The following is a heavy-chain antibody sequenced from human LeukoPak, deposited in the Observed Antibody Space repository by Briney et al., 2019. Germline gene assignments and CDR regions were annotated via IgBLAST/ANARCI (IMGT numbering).Heavy chain of an antibody. V-gene: IGHV3-23*01. J-gene: IGHJ4*02. CDR2: ISGSGGST. CDR3: AKDYSSGGDYFDY. CDR1: GFTFSSYA. D-gene: IGHD6-19*01. Sequence: TGGSLRLSCAASGFTFSSYAMSWVRQAPGKGLEWVSAISGSGGSTYYADSVKGRFTTSRDNSKNTLYLQMNSLRAEDTAVYYCAKDYSSGGDYFDYWGQGTLVTVSS.